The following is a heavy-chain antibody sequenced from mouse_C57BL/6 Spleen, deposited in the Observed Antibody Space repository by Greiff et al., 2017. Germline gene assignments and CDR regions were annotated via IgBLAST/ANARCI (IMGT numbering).Heavy chain of an antibody. D-gene: IGHD4-1*01. CDR3: ARQGSNSYFDY. V-gene: IGHV5-6*02. J-gene: IGHJ2*01. CDR2: ISSGGSYT. CDR1: GFTFSSYG. Sequence: DVMLVESGGDLVKPGGSLKLSCAASGFTFSSYGMSWVRQTPDKRLEWVATISSGGSYTYYPDSVKGRFTTSRDNAKNTLYLQMSSLKSEDTAMYYCARQGSNSYFDYWGQGTTLTVSS.